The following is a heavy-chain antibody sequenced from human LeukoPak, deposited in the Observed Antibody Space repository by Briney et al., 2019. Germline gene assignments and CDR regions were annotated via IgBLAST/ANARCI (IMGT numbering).Heavy chain of an antibody. J-gene: IGHJ4*02. V-gene: IGHV1-69*04. CDR2: IIPILGIA. Sequence: WASVKVSCKASGGTFSSYAISWVRQAPGQGLEWMGRIIPILGIANYAQKFQGRATITADKSTSTAYMELSSLRSEDTAVYYCARDRASIVATDLNFDYWGQGTLVTVSS. CDR3: ARDRASIVATDLNFDY. CDR1: GGTFSSYA. D-gene: IGHD5-12*01.